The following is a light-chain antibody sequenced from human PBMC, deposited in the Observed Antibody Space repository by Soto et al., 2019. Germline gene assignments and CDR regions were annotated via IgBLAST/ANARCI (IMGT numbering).Light chain of an antibody. CDR2: AAS. Sequence: DIQMTQSPSSLSASVGDRVTITCRASQSISSYLNWYQQKPGKAPKLLIYAASSLQSGVPSRFSGSGSGTDFTLTISFLQPEDFATYYCQQSYSTPRTFGQGTKV. CDR1: QSISSY. J-gene: IGKJ1*01. V-gene: IGKV1-39*01. CDR3: QQSYSTPRT.